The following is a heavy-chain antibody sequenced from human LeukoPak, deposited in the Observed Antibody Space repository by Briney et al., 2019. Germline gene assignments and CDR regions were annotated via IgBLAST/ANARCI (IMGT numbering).Heavy chain of an antibody. CDR3: ARVEPGIADRKYYMDV. CDR1: GYTFTGYY. V-gene: IGHV1-2*06. J-gene: IGHJ6*03. CDR2: INPNSGGT. D-gene: IGHD6-13*01. Sequence: ASVKVSCKASGYTFTGYYMHWVRQAPGQGLEWMGRINPNSGGTNYAQKFQGRVTMTRDTSISTAYMELSRLRSDDTAVYYCARVEPGIADRKYYMDVWGKGTTVTVSS.